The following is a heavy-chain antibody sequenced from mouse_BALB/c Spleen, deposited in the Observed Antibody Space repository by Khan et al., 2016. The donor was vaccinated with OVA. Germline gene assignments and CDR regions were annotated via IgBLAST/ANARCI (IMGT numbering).Heavy chain of an antibody. V-gene: IGHV1S132*01. D-gene: IGHD3-2*02. CDR1: GYIFTSYW. CDR3: AREEALYYFDY. J-gene: IGHJ2*01. Sequence: QVQPKESGAELVRPGTSVRLSCKTSGYIFTSYWIHWVKQRSGQGLEWIARIYPGTDNTYYNEKFKDKATLTVDKSSSTAYLQLSSLKSEDSAVFFCAREEALYYFDYWGQGTTLTVSS. CDR2: IYPGTDNT.